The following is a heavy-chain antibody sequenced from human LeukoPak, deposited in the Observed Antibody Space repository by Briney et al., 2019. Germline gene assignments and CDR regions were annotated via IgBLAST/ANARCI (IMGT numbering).Heavy chain of an antibody. J-gene: IGHJ4*02. Sequence: SETLSLTCTVSGGSISSYYWSWIRQPPGKGLEWIGYIYYSGSTNYNPSLESRVTISVDTSKNQFSLKLSSVTAADTAVYYCAYGYYFDYWGQGTLVTVSS. CDR1: GGSISSYY. V-gene: IGHV4-59*01. CDR3: AYGYYFDY. D-gene: IGHD4-17*01. CDR2: IYYSGST.